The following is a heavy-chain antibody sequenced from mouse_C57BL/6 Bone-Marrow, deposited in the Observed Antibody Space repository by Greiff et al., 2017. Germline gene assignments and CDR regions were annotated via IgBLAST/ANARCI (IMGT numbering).Heavy chain of an antibody. CDR2: INPSNGGT. Sequence: QVQLQQPGTELVKPGASVKLSCKASGYTFTSYWMHWVKQRPGQGLEWIGNINPSNGGTNYNEKFKSKATLTVDTSSSTAYMQLSSLTSEDSAVYYCARSGGDSAGLQAMDYWGQGTSVTVSS. J-gene: IGHJ4*01. CDR1: GYTFTSYW. V-gene: IGHV1-53*01. D-gene: IGHD3-2*02. CDR3: ARSGGDSAGLQAMDY.